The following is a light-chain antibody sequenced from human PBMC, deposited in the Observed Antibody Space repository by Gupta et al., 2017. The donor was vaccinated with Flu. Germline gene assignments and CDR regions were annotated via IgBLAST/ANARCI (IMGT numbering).Light chain of an antibody. CDR1: QSVSTF. Sequence: DIQMTQSPSSLSTSVGDRVTITCRPGQSVSTFLNWYQQNSGKAPKLLIYDAFNLQSGVPSRFSGSRSGTDFTLTITNLQPEDSATYFCQQSHGFPYTFGPGTKVEI. V-gene: IGKV1-39*01. CDR2: DAF. J-gene: IGKJ2*01. CDR3: QQSHGFPYT.